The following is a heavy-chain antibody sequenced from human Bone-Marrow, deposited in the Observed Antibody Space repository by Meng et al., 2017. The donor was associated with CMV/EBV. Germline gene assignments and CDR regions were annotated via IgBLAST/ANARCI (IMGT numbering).Heavy chain of an antibody. D-gene: IGHD2-21*01. CDR2: IYSGGSST. Sequence: GGSLRLSCAASGFTFSSYAMSWVRQAPGKGLEWVSVIYSGGSSTYYADSVKGRFTISRGNSKNTLYLQMNSLRAEDTAVYYCATLEGWIVRGGYFDYWGQGTLVTVPS. J-gene: IGHJ4*02. CDR3: ATLEGWIVRGGYFDY. V-gene: IGHV3-23*03. CDR1: GFTFSSYA.